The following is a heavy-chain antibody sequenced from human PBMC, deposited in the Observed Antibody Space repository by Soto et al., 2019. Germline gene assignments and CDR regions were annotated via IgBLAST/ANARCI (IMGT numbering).Heavy chain of an antibody. CDR1: GGSISSGGYY. CDR2: IYYSGIT. CDR3: ASGLQDDAFDI. Sequence: SETLSLTCTVSGGSISSGGYYWSWIRQHPGKGLEWIGYIYYSGITYYNPSLKSRVTISVDTSKNQFSLELSSVTAEDTAVYYCASGLQDDAFDIWGQGTMVTVS. V-gene: IGHV4-31*03. J-gene: IGHJ3*02.